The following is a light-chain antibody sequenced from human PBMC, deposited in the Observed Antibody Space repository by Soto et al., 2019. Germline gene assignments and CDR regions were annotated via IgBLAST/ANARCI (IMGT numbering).Light chain of an antibody. CDR2: GAS. CDR3: QQANGDPWT. CDR1: HDVRSW. Sequence: DIPMTQSPSSVSSSVGDRVTISCRASHDVRSWLAWYQQKPGKAPHLLIYGASTLQSGVPSRISGSGSGTDFTLIICSLQPEDFATYYCQQANGDPWTFGQGTKVEIK. V-gene: IGKV1-12*02. J-gene: IGKJ1*01.